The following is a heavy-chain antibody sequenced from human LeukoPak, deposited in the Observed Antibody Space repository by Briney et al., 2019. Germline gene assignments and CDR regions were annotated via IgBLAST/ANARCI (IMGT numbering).Heavy chain of an antibody. CDR1: GGTFISYA. Sequence: GSSVKVSCKASGGTFISYAISWVRQAPGQGLEWMGGIIPIFGTANYAQKFQGRVTITADESTSTAYMELSSLRSEDTAVYYCARARSFDFEYCVLDFSAEEVCDAFDIWGQGTMVTVSS. D-gene: IGHD2/OR15-2a*01. CDR2: IIPIFGTA. CDR3: ARARSFDFEYCVLDFSAEEVCDAFDI. J-gene: IGHJ3*02. V-gene: IGHV1-69*01.